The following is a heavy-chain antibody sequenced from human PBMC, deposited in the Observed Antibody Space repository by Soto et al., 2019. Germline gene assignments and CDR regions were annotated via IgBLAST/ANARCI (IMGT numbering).Heavy chain of an antibody. CDR2: INPSGGST. D-gene: IGHD2-2*01. J-gene: IGHJ4*02. CDR1: GYIFTSYY. V-gene: IGHV1-46*01. Sequence: QVQLVQSGAEVKKPGASVKLSCKASGYIFTSYYMHWVRQAPGQGLEWMGIINPSGGSTSYAQKFQGRVTMTRDTSTSTVYMELSSLRSEDTAVYYCARNEKDCSSTSCPIPVWGQGTLVTVSS. CDR3: ARNEKDCSSTSCPIPV.